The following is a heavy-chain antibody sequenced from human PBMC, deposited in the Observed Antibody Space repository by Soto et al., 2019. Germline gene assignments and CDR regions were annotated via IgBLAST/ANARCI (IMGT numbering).Heavy chain of an antibody. Sequence: EVQLVESGGGLVQPGGSLRLSCAASGFTFSNYWMYWVRQAPGKGLEWVSRINSDGSVSSHADSVRGRLTISRDNVKNTLYLHMDILRAEDTAVYFCARGDCVGGTCYSLAGSFFYYMDVWGKGTTVTV. CDR2: INSDGSVS. CDR3: ARGDCVGGTCYSLAGSFFYYMDV. V-gene: IGHV3-74*02. CDR1: GFTFSNYW. D-gene: IGHD2-15*01. J-gene: IGHJ6*03.